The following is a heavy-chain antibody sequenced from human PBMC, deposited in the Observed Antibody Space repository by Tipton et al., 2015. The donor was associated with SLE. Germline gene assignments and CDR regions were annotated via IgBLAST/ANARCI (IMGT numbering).Heavy chain of an antibody. D-gene: IGHD1-26*01. CDR2: IYNSGGT. CDR1: GGSFSSGNYY. J-gene: IGHJ3*02. CDR3: ARAPVGKTHAFDI. Sequence: TLSLTCTVSGGSFSSGNYYWSWIRHPAGKGLEWIGRIYNSGGTGYNPYLKSRVTMSVDTSKEQFSLELSSVTAADTATYYCARAPVGKTHAFDIWGQGTLVTVSS. V-gene: IGHV4-61*02.